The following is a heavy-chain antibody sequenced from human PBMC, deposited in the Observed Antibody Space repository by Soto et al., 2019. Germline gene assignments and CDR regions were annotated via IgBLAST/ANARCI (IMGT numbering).Heavy chain of an antibody. Sequence: SETLSVTCAVSGGSLGSYSWSWVRQPPGKGLEWIGYIYDSWSADYDPFLKSRVSIAVDPSQNQFSLKRSSVPAADTAVYYCARVKWERLYYFDSWAQGALVTVYS. J-gene: IGHJ4*02. CDR1: GGSLGSYS. CDR2: IYDSWSA. D-gene: IGHD1-26*01. V-gene: IGHV4-59*01. CDR3: ARVKWERLYYFDS.